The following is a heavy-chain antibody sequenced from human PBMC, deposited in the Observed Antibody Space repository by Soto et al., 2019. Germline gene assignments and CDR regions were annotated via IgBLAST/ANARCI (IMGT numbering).Heavy chain of an antibody. J-gene: IGHJ5*02. V-gene: IGHV4-4*07. CDR2: IYPSGTT. CDR3: ASDQGFGELTWFDP. D-gene: IGHD3-10*01. Sequence: XETLSLTCTVSGCSISSHYWNWVRQPAGRGLEWIGRIYPSGTTNYNPSLRSRVAMSIDTSQSHFSLILTSVTAADTALYYCASDQGFGELTWFDPWGRGTLVTVSS. CDR1: GCSISSHY.